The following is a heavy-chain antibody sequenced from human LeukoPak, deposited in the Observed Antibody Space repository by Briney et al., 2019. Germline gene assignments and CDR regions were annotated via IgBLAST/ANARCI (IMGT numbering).Heavy chain of an antibody. Sequence: SVKVSCKASGGTFSSYAISWVRQAPGQGLEWMGGIIPIFGTANYAQKFQGRVTITADESTSTAYMELSSLRSEDTAVYYCATTDLDSSGYFDYWGQGTLVTVSS. V-gene: IGHV1-69*13. CDR2: IIPIFGTA. CDR1: GGTFSSYA. D-gene: IGHD3-22*01. CDR3: ATTDLDSSGYFDY. J-gene: IGHJ4*02.